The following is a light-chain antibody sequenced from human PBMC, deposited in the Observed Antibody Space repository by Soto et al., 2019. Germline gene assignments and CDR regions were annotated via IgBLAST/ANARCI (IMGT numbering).Light chain of an antibody. CDR2: DAS. V-gene: IGKV3-11*01. Sequence: DIVLTQSPATLSLSPGERATLSCRASQSVNNYLAWYQHKPGQAPRLLIYDASNRATGIPARFSGSGSGTDFTLTISSLEPEDLAVYYCQQRNNWPWTFGQGTKVEIK. CDR1: QSVNNY. J-gene: IGKJ1*01. CDR3: QQRNNWPWT.